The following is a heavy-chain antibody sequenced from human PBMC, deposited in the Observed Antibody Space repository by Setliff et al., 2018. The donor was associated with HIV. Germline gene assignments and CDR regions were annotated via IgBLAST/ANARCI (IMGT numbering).Heavy chain of an antibody. CDR3: ARLNQQWLVRDSGSNWFDP. D-gene: IGHD6-19*01. CDR1: GASISSFY. CDR2: IYYSGST. Sequence: SETLSLTCTVSGASISSFYWSWIRQPPGKGLDWIGYIYYSGSTNYNPSLKSRVTMSVDTSKNRFSLKLNSVTAADTAVYYCARLNQQWLVRDSGSNWFDPWGLGILVTAPQ. J-gene: IGHJ5*02. V-gene: IGHV4-59*08.